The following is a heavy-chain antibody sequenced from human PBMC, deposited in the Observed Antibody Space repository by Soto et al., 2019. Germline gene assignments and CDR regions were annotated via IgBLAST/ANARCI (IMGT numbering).Heavy chain of an antibody. Sequence: GGSLRLSCIASGFTFRNYAMAWVRQAPGEDLEWVSAIGTSGTPTLYADSVKSRFSISRDDSRNTVSLQMNSLGVEDTATYYCTRILWSSRWDALDIWGQGTTVTVSS. J-gene: IGHJ6*02. CDR1: GFTFRNYA. D-gene: IGHD2-21*01. CDR3: TRILWSSRWDALDI. V-gene: IGHV3-23*01. CDR2: IGTSGTPT.